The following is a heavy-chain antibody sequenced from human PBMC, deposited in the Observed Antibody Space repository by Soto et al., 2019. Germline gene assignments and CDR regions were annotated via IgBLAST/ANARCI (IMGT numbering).Heavy chain of an antibody. D-gene: IGHD6-13*01. V-gene: IGHV1-18*01. CDR1: GYTFTSYG. Sequence: QVQLVQSGAEVKKPGASVKVSCKASGYTFTSYGISWVRQAPGQGLEWMGWISAYNGNTNYAQKLQGRVTMTTDTSPSTAYRELRSLRSDDTAVYYCARAVILYSSSWYRLDYWGQGTLVTVSS. J-gene: IGHJ4*02. CDR2: ISAYNGNT. CDR3: ARAVILYSSSWYRLDY.